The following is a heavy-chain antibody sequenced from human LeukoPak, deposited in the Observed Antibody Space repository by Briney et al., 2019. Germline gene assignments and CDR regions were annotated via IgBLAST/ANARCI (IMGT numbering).Heavy chain of an antibody. D-gene: IGHD6-13*01. CDR3: ARAGKTNGSKGSSSWYQNWFDP. Sequence: PSGTLSLTCAVSGGSISSSNWWSWVRQPPGKGLEWIGEIYHSGSTNYNPSLKSRVTMSVDTSKNHFSLKLSSVTAADTAVYYCARAGKTNGSKGSSSWYQNWFDPWGQGTLVTVSS. CDR2: IYHSGST. V-gene: IGHV4-4*02. J-gene: IGHJ5*02. CDR1: GGSISSSNW.